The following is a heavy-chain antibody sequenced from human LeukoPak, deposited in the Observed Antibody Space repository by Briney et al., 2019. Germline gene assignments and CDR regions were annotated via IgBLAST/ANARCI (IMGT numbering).Heavy chain of an antibody. CDR2: IYTYNGNT. CDR3: ARGPYNGAFGTRSGYGRSYYYGMDV. D-gene: IGHD5-12*01. V-gene: IGHV1-18*01. CDR1: GYTFINYG. Sequence: ASVKVSCKASGYTFINYGISWVRQAPGQGLKWMGWIYTYNGNTNYAQKLQGRVTMTTDTSTSTAYMELRSLRSDDTAVYYCARGPYNGAFGTRSGYGRSYYYGMDVWGQGTTVTVSS. J-gene: IGHJ6*02.